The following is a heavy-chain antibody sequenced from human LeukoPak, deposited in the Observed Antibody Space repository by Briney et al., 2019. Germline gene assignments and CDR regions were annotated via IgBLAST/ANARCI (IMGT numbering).Heavy chain of an antibody. D-gene: IGHD6-19*01. J-gene: IGHJ4*02. Sequence: GGSLRLSCAASGFTFSSYWMHWVRQAPGKGLVWVSCINSDGSSTSYADSVKGRFTISRDNAKNTLYLQMNSLRAEDTAVYYRARLDYFNQRIAVAGTGTVDYWGQGTLVTVSS. V-gene: IGHV3-74*01. CDR2: INSDGSST. CDR3: ARLDYFNQRIAVAGTGTVDY. CDR1: GFTFSSYW.